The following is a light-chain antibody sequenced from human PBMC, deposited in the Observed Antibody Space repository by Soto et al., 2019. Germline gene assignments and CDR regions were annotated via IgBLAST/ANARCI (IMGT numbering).Light chain of an antibody. Sequence: SYELAQPPSVSVAPGQTARITCGGNNIGGKSLHWYQQKPGQAPVLVVYDDGDRPSGIPERFSGSNSGNTATLTISRVEAGDEADYYCQVWDNNSDHYVFGTRTKVTVL. CDR1: NIGGKS. V-gene: IGLV3-21*02. CDR3: QVWDNNSDHYV. CDR2: DDG. J-gene: IGLJ1*01.